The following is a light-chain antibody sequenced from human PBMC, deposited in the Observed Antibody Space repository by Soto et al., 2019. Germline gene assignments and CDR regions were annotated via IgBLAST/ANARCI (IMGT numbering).Light chain of an antibody. CDR1: QSVRSNY. Sequence: EIVLTQSPGTLSLSPGERATLSFRASQSVRSNYLAWYQQKPGRAPRLLIYNSNTRATGVPDRFSGSGSGTDFTLTISRLEPEDFALYYCQQYRDLPQTFGQGTKVEMK. V-gene: IGKV3-20*01. J-gene: IGKJ1*01. CDR3: QQYRDLPQT. CDR2: NSN.